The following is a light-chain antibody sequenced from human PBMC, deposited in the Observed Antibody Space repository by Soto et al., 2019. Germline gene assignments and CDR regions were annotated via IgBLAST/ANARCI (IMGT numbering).Light chain of an antibody. CDR3: SSYTSSSTEV. J-gene: IGLJ1*01. CDR1: SSDVGGYNY. V-gene: IGLV2-14*01. CDR2: DVS. Sequence: QSALTQPASVSGSPGQSITISCTGTSSDVGGYNYVSRYQQHPGKAPKLMIYDVSDRPSGVSDRFSGSKSGNTASLTISGLQAEDEADHYCSSYTSSSTEVFGTGTKLTVL.